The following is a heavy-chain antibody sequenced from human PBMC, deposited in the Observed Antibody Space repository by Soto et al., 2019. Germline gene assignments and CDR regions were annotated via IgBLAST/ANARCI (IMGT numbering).Heavy chain of an antibody. CDR3: ARGDREDIAVVIGARPGEDGVDV. CDR2: IAYDGSNK. Sequence: QVQLVESGGGVVQPGRSLRLSCAASGFTFRSYAMHWVRQAPGKGLECVAVIAYDGSNKFYRDYVKGRFTISRDNSKNTLYLQINSLRYEDTAVYYCARGDREDIAVVIGARPGEDGVDVCAKGTTVTVSS. V-gene: IGHV3-30-3*01. D-gene: IGHD2-15*01. J-gene: IGHJ6*04. CDR1: GFTFRSYA.